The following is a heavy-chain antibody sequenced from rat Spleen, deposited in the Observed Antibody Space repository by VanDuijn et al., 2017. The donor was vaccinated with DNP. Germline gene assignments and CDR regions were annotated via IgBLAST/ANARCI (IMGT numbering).Heavy chain of an antibody. CDR2: IWTGGST. V-gene: IGHV2-30*01. D-gene: IGHD4-3*01. CDR1: GFSLTSYN. CDR3: ARADNSGYDWFAY. J-gene: IGHJ3*01. Sequence: QVQLKESGPGLVQPSQTLSLACTVSGFSLTSYNVHWVRQPSGKGLEWMGVIWTGGSTEYNSALKSRLSINRDTSKSQIFLKMHSLQTEDTATYYCARADNSGYDWFAYWGQGTLVTVSS.